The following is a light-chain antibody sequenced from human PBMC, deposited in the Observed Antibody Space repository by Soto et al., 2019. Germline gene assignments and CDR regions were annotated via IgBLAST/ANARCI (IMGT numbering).Light chain of an antibody. CDR1: QSVSSSY. CDR2: GAS. CDR3: QQDGSSPT. V-gene: IGKV3-20*01. J-gene: IGKJ5*01. Sequence: EIVLTQSPGTLSLSAGERATLSCRASQSVSSSYLAWYQQKPGQAPRLLIYGASSRATGIPDRFSGSGSGTDFTLTISRLEPEDFAVYYCQQDGSSPTFGQGKRLEIK.